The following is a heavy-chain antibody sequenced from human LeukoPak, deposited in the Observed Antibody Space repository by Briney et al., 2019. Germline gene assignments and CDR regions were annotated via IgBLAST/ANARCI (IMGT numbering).Heavy chain of an antibody. D-gene: IGHD3-10*01. CDR1: GGSFSGYY. J-gene: IGHJ4*02. Sequence: SETLSLTCAVYGGSFSGYYWSWIRRPPGKGLEWIGEINHSGSTNYNPSLKSRVTISVDTSKNQFSLKLSSVTAADTAVYYCARGRRFYYGSGSCFDYWGQGTLVTVSS. CDR2: INHSGST. CDR3: ARGRRFYYGSGSCFDY. V-gene: IGHV4-34*01.